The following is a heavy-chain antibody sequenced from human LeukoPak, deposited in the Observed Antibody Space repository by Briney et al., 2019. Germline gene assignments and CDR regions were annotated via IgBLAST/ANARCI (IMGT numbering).Heavy chain of an antibody. J-gene: IGHJ5*02. CDR2: IYYSGST. CDR1: GGSISSGDYY. D-gene: IGHD4-11*01. Sequence: NPSETLSLTCTVSGGSISSGDYYWSWIRQPPGKGLEWIGYIYYSGSTYYNPSLKSRVTISVDTSKNQFSLKLSSVTAADTAVYYCARAADYHPSGWFDPWGQGTLVTVSS. CDR3: ARAADYHPSGWFDP. V-gene: IGHV4-30-4*02.